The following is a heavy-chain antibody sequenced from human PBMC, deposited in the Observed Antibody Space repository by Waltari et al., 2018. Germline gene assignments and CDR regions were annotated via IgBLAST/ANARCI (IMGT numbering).Heavy chain of an antibody. CDR1: GFTVSSNY. J-gene: IGHJ4*02. V-gene: IGHV4-34*01. CDR3: ARRHGGFDY. CDR2: INHIGST. Sequence: VQLVESGGGLIQPGGSLRLSCAASGFTVSSNYMSWVRQAPGKGLEWIGEINHIGSTNYNPSLKSRVTISVDTSKNQFSLKLSSVTAADTAVYYCARRHGGFDYWGQGTLVTVSS.